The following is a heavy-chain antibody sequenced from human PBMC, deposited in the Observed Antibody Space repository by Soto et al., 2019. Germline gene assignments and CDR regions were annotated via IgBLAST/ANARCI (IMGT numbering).Heavy chain of an antibody. CDR3: ARTVGAAYYFDF. D-gene: IGHD1-26*01. CDR2: VWTSGST. V-gene: IGHV4-4*07. Sequence: QVQLQESGPGLVKPSETLSLTCNVSGGSMSRYYWSWIRQPAGKGLEWIGRVWTSGSTNYNPSLKSRVTMSIDTSNNHFSLNLNSVTAADTAVYYCARTVGAAYYFDFWGQGTLVTVSS. J-gene: IGHJ4*02. CDR1: GGSMSRYY.